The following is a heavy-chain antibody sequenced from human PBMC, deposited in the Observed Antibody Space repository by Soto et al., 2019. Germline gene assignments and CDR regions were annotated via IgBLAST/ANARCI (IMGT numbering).Heavy chain of an antibody. CDR2: INPAGNVQ. CDR1: GLTFSISW. V-gene: IGHV3-7*01. J-gene: IGHJ3*01. Sequence: GGSLRLSCTASGLTFSISWMTWVRQAPGEGLEWVSNINPAGNVQHYADAVKERFTISRDNAKNSLFLQMSGLRVEDTAVYYCATANTQYAFDLWGQGIMVTVAS. CDR3: ATANTQYAFDL.